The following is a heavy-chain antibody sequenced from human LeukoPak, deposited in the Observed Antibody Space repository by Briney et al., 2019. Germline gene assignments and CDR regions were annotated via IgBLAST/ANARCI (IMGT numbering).Heavy chain of an antibody. J-gene: IGHJ4*02. D-gene: IGHD6-19*01. V-gene: IGHV3-7*01. Sequence: PGGSLRLSCAASGFTFSSYWMSWVRQAPGKGLEWVANIRQDGSEKYYVDSVKGRFTISRDNAKNSLYLQMNSLRAEDTAVYYCARDQGAVAPDYWGQGTLVTVSS. CDR3: ARDQGAVAPDY. CDR1: GFTFSSYW. CDR2: IRQDGSEK.